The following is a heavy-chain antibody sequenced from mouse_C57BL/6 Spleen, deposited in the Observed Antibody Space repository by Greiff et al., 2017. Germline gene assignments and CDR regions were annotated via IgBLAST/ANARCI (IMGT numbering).Heavy chain of an antibody. CDR1: GYTFTSYT. Sequence: QVHVKQSGAELARPGASVKMSCKASGYTFTSYTMHWVKQRPGQGLEWIGYINPSSGYTKYNQKFKDKATLTADKSSSTAYMQLSSLTSEDSAVYYCARSITTVGDYWGQGTTLTVSS. CDR3: ARSITTVGDY. CDR2: INPSSGYT. V-gene: IGHV1-4*01. D-gene: IGHD1-1*01. J-gene: IGHJ2*01.